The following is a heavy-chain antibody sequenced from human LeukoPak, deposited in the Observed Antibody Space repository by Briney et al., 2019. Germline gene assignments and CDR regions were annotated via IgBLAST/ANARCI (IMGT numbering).Heavy chain of an antibody. Sequence: PGGSLRLSCAASGFTFSSYGMQWVRQAPGKGLEWVAFIWYDGSNKYYADSVKGRFTISRDNSKNTLYLQMNSLRAEDTAVYYCAKMTKDFWSGYYDYWGQGTLVTVSS. D-gene: IGHD3-3*01. J-gene: IGHJ4*02. CDR1: GFTFSSYG. CDR3: AKMTKDFWSGYYDY. CDR2: IWYDGSNK. V-gene: IGHV3-30*02.